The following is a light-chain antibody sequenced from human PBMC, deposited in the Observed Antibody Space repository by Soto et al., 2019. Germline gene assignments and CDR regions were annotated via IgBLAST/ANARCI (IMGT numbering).Light chain of an antibody. CDR2: EVS. J-gene: IGLJ1*01. CDR1: SSDVGYYNY. V-gene: IGLV2-14*01. Sequence: QSVLTQPASVSGSPGQSITISCTGTSSDVGYYNYVSWYQQHPGKAPKLMIYEVSNRPSGVSNRFSGSKSGNTASLTISGLQAEDEADYYCSSYTSSITLYVFGTGTKVTVL. CDR3: SSYTSSITLYV.